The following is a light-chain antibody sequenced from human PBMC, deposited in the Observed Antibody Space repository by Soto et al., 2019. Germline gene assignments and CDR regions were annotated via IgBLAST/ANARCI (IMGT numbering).Light chain of an antibody. V-gene: IGLV2-14*01. CDR2: EVN. CDR1: SSDIGAYDY. Sequence: VLTQPASLSGSPGQSITISCTGTSSDIGAYDYVSWFQQHPGKAPKLMISEVNNRPSGVSNRFSGSKSGNTAYLTISGLQVEDEAAYFCSSFTATSTHVFGTGTTSPS. J-gene: IGLJ1*01. CDR3: SSFTATSTHV.